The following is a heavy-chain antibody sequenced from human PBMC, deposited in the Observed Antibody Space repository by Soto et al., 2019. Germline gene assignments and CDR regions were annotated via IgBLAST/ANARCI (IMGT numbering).Heavy chain of an antibody. J-gene: IGHJ4*02. CDR3: ARAPGYSGYDGYFDY. CDR2: INAGNGNT. D-gene: IGHD5-12*01. CDR1: GYTFTSYA. Sequence: ASVKVSCKASGYTFTSYAMHWVRQAPGQRLEWMGWINAGNGNTKYSQKFQGRVTITRDTSASTAYMELSSLRSEDTAVYYCARAPGYSGYDGYFDYWGQGALVTVSS. V-gene: IGHV1-3*01.